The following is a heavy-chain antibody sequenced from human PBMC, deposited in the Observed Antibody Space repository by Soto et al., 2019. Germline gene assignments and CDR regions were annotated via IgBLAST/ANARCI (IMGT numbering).Heavy chain of an antibody. CDR2: IYYSGST. D-gene: IGHD3-10*01. CDR3: ARGVTVKYNWFDP. CDR1: GGSISSGDYY. Sequence: QVQLQESGPGLVKPSQTLSLTCTVSGGSISSGDYYWSWIRQPPGKGLEWIGYIYYSGSTYYNPSLKSRVTISLDTSKNQFSLKLSSVTAADTAVYYCARGVTVKYNWFDPWGQGTLVTVSS. J-gene: IGHJ5*02. V-gene: IGHV4-30-4*01.